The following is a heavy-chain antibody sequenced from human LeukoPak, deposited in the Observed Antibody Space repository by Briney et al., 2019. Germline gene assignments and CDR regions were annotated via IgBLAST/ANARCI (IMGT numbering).Heavy chain of an antibody. V-gene: IGHV1-69*06. CDR1: GGTFSSYA. J-gene: IGHJ5*02. D-gene: IGHD3-22*01. CDR2: IIPIFGTA. CDR3: ARDPSYYYRANWFDP. Sequence: SVKVSCKASGGTFSSYAISWVRQAPGQGLEWMGGIIPIFGTANYAQKFQGRVTITADKSTSTAYMELRSLRSDDTAVYYCARDPSYYYRANWFDPWGQGTLVTVSS.